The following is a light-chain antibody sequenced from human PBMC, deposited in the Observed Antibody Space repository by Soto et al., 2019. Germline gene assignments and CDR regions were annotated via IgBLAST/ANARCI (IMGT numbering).Light chain of an antibody. Sequence: QSVLTQPPSVSGAPGQRVTISCTGSSSNIGAGSDVHWYQQLPGTVPKLLIFANINRPSWVPDRFSASKSGTSASLAITVLQADDEAYYYCQSYDYSLSAYVFGTGTKLTVL. V-gene: IGLV1-40*01. J-gene: IGLJ1*01. CDR2: ANI. CDR3: QSYDYSLSAYV. CDR1: SSNIGAGSD.